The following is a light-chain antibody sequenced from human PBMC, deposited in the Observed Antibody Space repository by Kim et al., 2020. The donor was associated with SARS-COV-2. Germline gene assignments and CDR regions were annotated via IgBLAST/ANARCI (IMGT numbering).Light chain of an antibody. CDR2: EVS. Sequence: QSALTQPASVSGSPGQSITISCTGTSSDVGSNNVVSWYQQKPGKAPKVMIYEVSKRPSGVSDRFSGSKSGNTASLTISGLQAEDEADYHCCSYAGGSWLFGGGTQLTVL. CDR1: SSDVGSNNV. V-gene: IGLV2-23*02. J-gene: IGLJ2*01. CDR3: CSYAGGSWL.